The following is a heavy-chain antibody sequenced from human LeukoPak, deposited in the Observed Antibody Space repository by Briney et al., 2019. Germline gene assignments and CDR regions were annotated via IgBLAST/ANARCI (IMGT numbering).Heavy chain of an antibody. CDR3: GSVPRYDDYGDFYYFDY. CDR2: IYSGGST. J-gene: IGHJ4*02. Sequence: GGSVTLLCAASGFTVNSNYMRCPPQARGKGLEWVSDIYSGGSTDYADSVEGRFTISRDNSKDTLYLQMNRLRAEHTAVYYCGSVPRYDDYGDFYYFDYWGQGTLVTVSS. CDR1: GFTVNSNY. D-gene: IGHD4-17*01. V-gene: IGHV3-53*01.